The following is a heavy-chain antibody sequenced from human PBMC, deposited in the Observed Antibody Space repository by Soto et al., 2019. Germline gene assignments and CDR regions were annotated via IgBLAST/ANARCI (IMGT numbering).Heavy chain of an antibody. V-gene: IGHV1-24*01. CDR2: FDPEDGET. J-gene: IGHJ4*02. D-gene: IGHD6-13*01. Sequence: AASVKVSCKVSGYTLTELSMHWVRQAPGKGLEWMGGFDPEDGETIYAQKFQGRVTMTEDTSTDTAYIELSSLRSEDTAVYYCATGLTSAYSAKETPDYWGQGTLVTVSS. CDR3: ATGLTSAYSAKETPDY. CDR1: GYTLTELS.